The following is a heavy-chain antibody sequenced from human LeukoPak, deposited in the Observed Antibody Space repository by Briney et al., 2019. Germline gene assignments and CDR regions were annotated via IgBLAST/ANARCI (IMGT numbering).Heavy chain of an antibody. Sequence: SETLSLTCAVYGGSFSGYYWSWIRQPPGKGLEWIGEINHSGSTNYNPSLKSRVTISVDTSKNQFSLKLSSVTAADAAVYYCARRRYYDYVWGSYRHTPFDYWGQGTLVTVSS. V-gene: IGHV4-34*01. J-gene: IGHJ4*02. D-gene: IGHD3-16*02. CDR2: INHSGST. CDR1: GGSFSGYY. CDR3: ARRRYYDYVWGSYRHTPFDY.